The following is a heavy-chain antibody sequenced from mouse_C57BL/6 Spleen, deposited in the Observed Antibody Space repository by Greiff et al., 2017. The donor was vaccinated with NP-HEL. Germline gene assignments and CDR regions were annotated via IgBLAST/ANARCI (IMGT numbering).Heavy chain of an antibody. Sequence: QVQLQQSGAELVRPGASVTLSCKASGYTFTDYEMHWVKQTPVHGLEWIGAIDPETGGTAYNQTFKGKAILTADKSSSTAYMELRSLTSEDSAVYYCTRPETAQARRYAMDYWGQGTSVTVSS. V-gene: IGHV1-15*01. D-gene: IGHD3-2*02. J-gene: IGHJ4*01. CDR2: IDPETGGT. CDR1: GYTFTDYE. CDR3: TRPETAQARRYAMDY.